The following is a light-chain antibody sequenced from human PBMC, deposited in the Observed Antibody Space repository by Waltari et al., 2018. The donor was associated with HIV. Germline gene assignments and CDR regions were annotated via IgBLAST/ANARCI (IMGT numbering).Light chain of an antibody. V-gene: IGLV1-44*01. CDR2: SNN. CDR1: SSNIGSNT. Sequence: QSVLTQPPSASGTPGQRVTISCSGSSSNIGSNTVNWYQQLPGTAPKLRIYSNNERPAGVPGRYSGSKTATSTSLRISGLQSEEEADYDCAAWDDSLNGPVFGGGTKLTVL. J-gene: IGLJ3*02. CDR3: AAWDDSLNGPV.